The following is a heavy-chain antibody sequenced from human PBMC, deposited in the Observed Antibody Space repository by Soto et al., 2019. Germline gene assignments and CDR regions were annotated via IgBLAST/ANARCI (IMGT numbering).Heavy chain of an antibody. V-gene: IGHV3-23*01. J-gene: IGHJ4*01. CDR2: ISRTGGST. CDR1: GFNFDTHS. D-gene: IGHD2-8*02. CDR3: ANPDGATYHFRS. Sequence: EVQLLESGGGSVQPGGSLRLSCAASGFNFDTHSMSWVRQAPGKGLEWVSAISRTGGSTYYADAVKGRFTISRDNSKNPLQRQINSLRADDAAIYYCANPDGATYHFRSGGQGTLVTVSS.